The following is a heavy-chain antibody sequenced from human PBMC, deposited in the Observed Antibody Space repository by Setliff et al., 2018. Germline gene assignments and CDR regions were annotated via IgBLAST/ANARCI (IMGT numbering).Heavy chain of an antibody. V-gene: IGHV4-39*07. J-gene: IGHJ4*02. CDR1: GGSISSSFNF. CDR3: AREGRWDYSYPIY. Sequence: PSETLSLTCTVSGGSISSSFNFWGWIRQPPGKGLEWIWRSDYYGNTYYNASLKSRLTISVDTSKNQFSLNLISVTAADTALYYCAREGRWDYSYPIYWGQGIRVTVSS. CDR2: SDYYGNT. D-gene: IGHD4-4*01.